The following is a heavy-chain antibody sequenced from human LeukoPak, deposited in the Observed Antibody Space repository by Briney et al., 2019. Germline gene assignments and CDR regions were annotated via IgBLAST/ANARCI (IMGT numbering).Heavy chain of an antibody. Sequence: GGSLRPSCAASGFTFSSYWMHWVRQAPGKGLVWVSRIKSDGSSTNYADSVKGRFTISRDNSKNTLYLQMNSLRAEDTAVYYCANGFGYSYGSPSVYWGQGTLVTVSS. D-gene: IGHD5-18*01. CDR3: ANGFGYSYGSPSVY. V-gene: IGHV3-74*01. CDR1: GFTFSSYW. J-gene: IGHJ4*02. CDR2: IKSDGSST.